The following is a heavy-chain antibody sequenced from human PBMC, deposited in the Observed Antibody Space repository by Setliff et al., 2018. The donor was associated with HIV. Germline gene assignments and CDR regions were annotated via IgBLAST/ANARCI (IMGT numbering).Heavy chain of an antibody. Sequence: ASVKVSCKASGYTFPNYGISWVRQAPGQGLEWMGWVSAYNGLTNYAQNLQGRVTMTTDTSSTTAFLELRSLRSDDTAMYYCARDSGSYFYYYYMDVWGKGTTVTVSS. CDR3: ARDSGSYFYYYYMDV. CDR2: VSAYNGLT. J-gene: IGHJ6*03. V-gene: IGHV1-18*01. D-gene: IGHD3-10*01. CDR1: GYTFPNYG.